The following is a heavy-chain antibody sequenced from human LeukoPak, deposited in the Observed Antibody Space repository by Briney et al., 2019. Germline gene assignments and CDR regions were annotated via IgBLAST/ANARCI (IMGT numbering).Heavy chain of an antibody. V-gene: IGHV4-39*07. CDR1: GFTFSSYE. CDR2: IYYSGST. J-gene: IGHJ6*03. D-gene: IGHD3-22*01. CDR3: ARESRGFYYYYYMDV. Sequence: LRLSCAASGFTFSSYEMNWVRQPPGKGLEWIGSIYYSGSTYYNPSLKSRVTISVDTSKNQFSLKLSSVTAADTAVYYCARESRGFYYYYYMDVWGKGTTVTVSS.